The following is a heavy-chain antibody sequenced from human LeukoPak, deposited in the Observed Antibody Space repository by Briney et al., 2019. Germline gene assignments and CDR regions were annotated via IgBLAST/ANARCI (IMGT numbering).Heavy chain of an antibody. CDR1: GFTFSSYW. Sequence: GGSLRLSCAASGFTFSSYWMHWVRQAPGKGLVWVSTVSVSGGNTYYADSVKGRFTISRDSSKNTLYLQMNNLRAEDTALYYCGRHAYGGSPPLSWGQGALVTVSS. J-gene: IGHJ4*02. V-gene: IGHV3-23*01. CDR2: VSVSGGNT. CDR3: GRHAYGGSPPLS. D-gene: IGHD3-10*01.